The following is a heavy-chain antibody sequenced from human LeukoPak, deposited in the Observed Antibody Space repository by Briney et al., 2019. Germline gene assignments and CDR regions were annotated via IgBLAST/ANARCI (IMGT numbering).Heavy chain of an antibody. D-gene: IGHD6-13*01. CDR3: ARQAAAGQYNWFDP. J-gene: IGHJ5*02. CDR2: IYCSGST. Sequence: PSQTLSLTCTVSGGSISSGGYYWSWIRQHPGKGLEWIGYIYCSGSTYYNPSLKSRVTISVDTSKNQFSLKLSSVTAADTAVYYCARQAAAGQYNWFDPWGQGTLVTVSS. CDR1: GGSISSGGYY. V-gene: IGHV4-31*03.